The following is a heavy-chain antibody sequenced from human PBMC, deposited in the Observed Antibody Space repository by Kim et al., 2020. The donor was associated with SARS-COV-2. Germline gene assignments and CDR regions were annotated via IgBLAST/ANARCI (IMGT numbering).Heavy chain of an antibody. Sequence: SETLSLTCTVSGGSINSYYWSWIRQPAAKGLEWIGRIYANGRTDYNPSLKSRVPMSMNTSKNQVSLKLSAVSAADTADYYCARREAGSNYFDYWGQGPLVTVSS. J-gene: IGHJ4*02. D-gene: IGHD1-26*01. CDR2: IYANGRT. CDR1: GGSINSYY. V-gene: IGHV4-4*07. CDR3: ARREAGSNYFDY.